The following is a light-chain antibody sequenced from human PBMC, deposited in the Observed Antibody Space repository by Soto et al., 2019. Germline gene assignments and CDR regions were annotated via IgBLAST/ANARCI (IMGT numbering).Light chain of an antibody. CDR1: QTITNW. Sequence: IHMTHSPAILSASLVDRFTITVRSSQTITNWLAWYQQKPGKAPRLLIYDASSLESWVPSRFSGSGSGTEFTLTISSLQSEDFATYYCQQYKSFWTFGQGTKVDI. CDR3: QQYKSFWT. J-gene: IGKJ1*01. CDR2: DAS. V-gene: IGKV1-5*01.